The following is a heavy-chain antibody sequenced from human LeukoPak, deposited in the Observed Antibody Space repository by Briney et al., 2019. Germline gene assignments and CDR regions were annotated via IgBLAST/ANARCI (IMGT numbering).Heavy chain of an antibody. V-gene: IGHV3-30-3*01. J-gene: IGHJ4*02. Sequence: GGSLRLSCAASGFTFSTYAMHWVRQAPGKGLEWVALILYDGSIKSYADSVRGRFTISRDNSKNTLFLQMNSLRAEDTAVYYCAKVLSSRNWYEDYWGQGTLVTVSS. D-gene: IGHD1-1*01. CDR1: GFTFSTYA. CDR3: AKVLSSRNWYEDY. CDR2: ILYDGSIK.